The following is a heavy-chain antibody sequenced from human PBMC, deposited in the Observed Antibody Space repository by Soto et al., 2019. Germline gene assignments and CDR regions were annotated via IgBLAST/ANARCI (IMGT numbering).Heavy chain of an antibody. CDR2: VYWDDDK. CDR1: GFSLIDSGVA. Sequence: QITLKESGPTLVKPTQTLTLTCSTSGFSLIDSGVAVGWIRQPPGKALDWLALVYWDDDKRYSPSLRTRLTITRDTSKNQVFLTMTNIDPVDTAKYYCVHTYADHAGYYFDLWGQGTLDTVSS. CDR3: VHTYADHAGYYFDL. V-gene: IGHV2-5*02. J-gene: IGHJ4*02.